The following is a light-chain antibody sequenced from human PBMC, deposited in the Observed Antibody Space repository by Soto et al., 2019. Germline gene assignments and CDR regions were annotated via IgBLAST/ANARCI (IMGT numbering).Light chain of an antibody. CDR3: QQYGSA. V-gene: IGKV3-20*01. CDR2: GAS. J-gene: IGKJ1*01. Sequence: ERVMTQSPATLSVSPGERATLSCRASQSVSTNLAWYQQKPGQAPRLLIYGASSRATGIPDRFSGSGSGTDFTLTISRLEPEDFAVYYCQQYGSAFGQGTKVDIK. CDR1: QSVSTN.